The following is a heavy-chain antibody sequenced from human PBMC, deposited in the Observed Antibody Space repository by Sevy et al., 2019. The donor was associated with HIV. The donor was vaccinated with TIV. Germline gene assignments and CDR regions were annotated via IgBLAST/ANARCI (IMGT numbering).Heavy chain of an antibody. CDR2: VYHSGST. D-gene: IGHD6-13*01. V-gene: IGHV4-38-2*01. CDR3: ARRRSWADAFDI. J-gene: IGHJ3*02. Sequence: SETLSLTCAVSGYSISSGYYWGWIRQPPGKGLQWIGDVYHSGSTYYNSSLKSRVTISVDTSKNWFSLNLNSVTAADTAVYHGARRRSWADAFDIWGQGTMVTVSS. CDR1: GYSISSGYY.